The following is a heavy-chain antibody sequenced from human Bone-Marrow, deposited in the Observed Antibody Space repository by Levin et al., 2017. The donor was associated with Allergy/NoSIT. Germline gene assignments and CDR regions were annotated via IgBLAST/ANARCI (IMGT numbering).Heavy chain of an antibody. V-gene: IGHV1-46*01. Sequence: ASVKVSCKASGYPFTSYYIHWVRQAPGQGLEWMGMISPSGGRTPYAQKFQGRVTMTTDTSTSTVYMELSSLRFDDTAVYYCAREAGSISIAFYYMDGWGKGTTVTVSS. J-gene: IGHJ6*03. CDR3: AREAGSISIAFYYMDG. D-gene: IGHD2-2*01. CDR1: GYPFTSYY. CDR2: ISPSGGRT.